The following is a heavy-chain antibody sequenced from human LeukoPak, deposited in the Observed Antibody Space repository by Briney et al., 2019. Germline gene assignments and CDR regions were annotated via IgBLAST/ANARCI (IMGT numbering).Heavy chain of an antibody. J-gene: IGHJ4*02. D-gene: IGHD6-6*01. Sequence: GSLRLSCAASGFTFSSIGMHWVRQAPGKGLEWVAVIWSDGGNKYYADSVKGRFTISRDNSKNTLYLQMNSLRAEDTAVYYCARDAPSRSSSSGFDYWGQGTLVTVSS. CDR1: GFTFSSIG. CDR2: IWSDGGNK. V-gene: IGHV3-33*01. CDR3: ARDAPSRSSSSGFDY.